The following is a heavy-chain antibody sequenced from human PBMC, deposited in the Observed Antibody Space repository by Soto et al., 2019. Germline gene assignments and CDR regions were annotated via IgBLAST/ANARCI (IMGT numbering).Heavy chain of an antibody. Sequence: GSLRLSCAASGFTFSTYRMNWVRQAPGKGLEWVSSISSTSSYIYYADSVKGRFTISRDNAKNSLYLQMNSLRAEDTAVYYCARVGINYYDSSGYFGKDHWGQGTLVTVSS. D-gene: IGHD3-22*01. V-gene: IGHV3-21*01. J-gene: IGHJ4*02. CDR3: ARVGINYYDSSGYFGKDH. CDR1: GFTFSTYR. CDR2: ISSTSSYI.